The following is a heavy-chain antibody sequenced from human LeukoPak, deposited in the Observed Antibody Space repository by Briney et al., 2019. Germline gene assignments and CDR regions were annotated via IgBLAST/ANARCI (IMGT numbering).Heavy chain of an antibody. CDR2: VNPDSGGT. CDR3: ARGGTKTSFRALHI. CDR1: GYTFTDYY. J-gene: IGHJ3*02. D-gene: IGHD2-2*01. V-gene: IGHV1-2*02. Sequence: ASVKVSCKTSGYTFTDYYMHWMRQAPGQSLEWMGWVNPDSGGTNYAQNFQGRVTMTRDTSISSAYMELSRLTSDDTAVYYCARGGTKTSFRALHIWGQGTMVTVSS.